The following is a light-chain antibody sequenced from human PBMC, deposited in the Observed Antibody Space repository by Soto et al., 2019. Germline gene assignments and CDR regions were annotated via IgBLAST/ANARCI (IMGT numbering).Light chain of an antibody. CDR3: AAWDDSLSGSVL. CDR1: SSKIGSNY. V-gene: IGLV1-47*01. J-gene: IGLJ2*01. CDR2: RND. Sequence: QSVLTQPPSASGTHGRRVTISCSGSSSKIGSNYVYWYQQLPGTAPKLLIYRNDQRPSGVPDRFSGSKSGTSASLAISGLRSEDEGDYYCAAWDDSLSGSVLFGGGNHLTVL.